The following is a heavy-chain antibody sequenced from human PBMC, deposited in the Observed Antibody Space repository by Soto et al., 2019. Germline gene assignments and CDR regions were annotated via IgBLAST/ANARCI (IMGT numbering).Heavy chain of an antibody. CDR3: ARANPLGDHIVVVPAAMRYYYYGMDV. CDR2: IIPIFGTA. D-gene: IGHD2-2*01. Sequence: QVQLVQSGAEVKKPGSSVKVSCKASGGTFSSYAISWVRQAPGQGLEWMGGIIPIFGTANYAQKFQGRVTITADESTSTAYMELSSLRSEDTAVYYCARANPLGDHIVVVPAAMRYYYYGMDVWGQGTTVTVSS. J-gene: IGHJ6*02. CDR1: GGTFSSYA. V-gene: IGHV1-69*01.